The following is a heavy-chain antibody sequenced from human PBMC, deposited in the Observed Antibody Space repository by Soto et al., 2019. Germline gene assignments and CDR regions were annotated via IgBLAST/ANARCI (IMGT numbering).Heavy chain of an antibody. CDR2: ISSSSSYI. CDR3: ARDEGFYYGSGSYRDDYYYYGMDV. CDR1: GFTFSSYS. V-gene: IGHV3-21*01. D-gene: IGHD3-10*01. J-gene: IGHJ6*02. Sequence: PGGSLRLSCAASGFTFSSYSMNWVRQAPGKGLEWVSSISSSSSYIYYAGSVKGRFTISRDNAKNSLYLQMNSLRAEDTAVYYCARDEGFYYGSGSYRDDYYYYGMDVWGQGTTVTVSS.